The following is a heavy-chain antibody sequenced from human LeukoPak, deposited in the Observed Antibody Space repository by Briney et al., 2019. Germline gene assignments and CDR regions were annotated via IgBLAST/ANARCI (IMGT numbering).Heavy chain of an antibody. CDR2: ISSSSTYR. CDR1: GFTFSSYA. Sequence: PGGSLRLSCAASGFTFSSYAMSWVRQAPGKGLEWVSTISSSSTYRYYSDSVKGRFTISRDNAKNSLYLQMNSLRAEDTAVYYCARDPERGRYDSSGYVDYWGQGTLVTVSS. D-gene: IGHD3-22*01. V-gene: IGHV3-21*01. CDR3: ARDPERGRYDSSGYVDY. J-gene: IGHJ4*02.